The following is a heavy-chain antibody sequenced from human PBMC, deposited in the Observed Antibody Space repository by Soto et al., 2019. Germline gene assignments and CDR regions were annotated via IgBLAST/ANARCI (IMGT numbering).Heavy chain of an antibody. CDR2: ISTYNGNT. V-gene: IGHV1-18*01. D-gene: IGHD3-22*01. CDR3: ARGPTDYSDKSGDYCLDY. CDR1: GYSFITYG. J-gene: IGHJ4*02. Sequence: QVQLVQSGAEVKKPGASVMVSCKGSGYSFITYGMSWVRQAPGQGLEWVGWISTYNGNTKYVESLQGRVTMTTDTTTSTAYMELRSLRSDDTAVYYCARGPTDYSDKSGDYCLDYWGQGTLVTVSP.